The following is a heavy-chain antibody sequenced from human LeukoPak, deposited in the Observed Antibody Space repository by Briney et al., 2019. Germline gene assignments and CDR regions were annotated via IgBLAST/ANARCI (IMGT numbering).Heavy chain of an antibody. D-gene: IGHD3-10*01. CDR3: ARALVSPNYFDY. J-gene: IGHJ4*02. CDR2: IYYSGST. Sequence: PSQTLSLTCAVSGGSISSGGYSWSWIRQPPGKGLEWIGYIYYSGSTNYNPSLKSRVTISVDTSKNQFSLKLSSVTAADTAVYYCARALVSPNYFDYWGQGTLVTVSS. CDR1: GGSISSGGYS. V-gene: IGHV4-30-4*07.